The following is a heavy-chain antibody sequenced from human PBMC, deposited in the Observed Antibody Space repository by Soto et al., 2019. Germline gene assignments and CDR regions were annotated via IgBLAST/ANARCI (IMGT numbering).Heavy chain of an antibody. V-gene: IGHV1-69*08. CDR3: ARDGVVGATSPLDY. Sequence: QVQLVQSGAEVKKPGSSVKVSCKASGGTFSSYTISWVRQAPGQGLEWMGRIIPILGIANYAQKFQGRVTSTADKSTSTAYMELSSLRSEDTAVYYCARDGVVGATSPLDYWGQGTLVTVSS. J-gene: IGHJ4*02. D-gene: IGHD1-26*01. CDR1: GGTFSSYT. CDR2: IIPILGIA.